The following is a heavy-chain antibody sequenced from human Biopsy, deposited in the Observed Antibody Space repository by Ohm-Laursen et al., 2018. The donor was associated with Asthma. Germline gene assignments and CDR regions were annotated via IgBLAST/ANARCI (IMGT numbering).Heavy chain of an antibody. D-gene: IGHD2-15*01. V-gene: IGHV4-30-4*01. CDR2: ISSAGNV. CDR3: ARGGSGGKVYYFDS. Sequence: SQTLSLTCTVGGAYIGSRDHHWSWIRQPPRKGLEWLGYISSAGNVFYTPSLKRRLTIQLDTSNNKFSLKLTSLSAADTALYYCARGGSGGKVYYFDSWGLGTLVTVSS. CDR1: GAYIGSRDHH. J-gene: IGHJ4*02.